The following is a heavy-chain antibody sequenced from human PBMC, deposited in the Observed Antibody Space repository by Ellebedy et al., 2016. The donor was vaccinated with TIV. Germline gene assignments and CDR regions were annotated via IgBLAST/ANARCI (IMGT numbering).Heavy chain of an antibody. J-gene: IGHJ4*02. CDR1: GIIFTTYE. Sequence: GESLKISCEGSGIIFTTYEMSWVRQAPGKGLQWVSAFDGRGVTTYYADSLKGRFTISRDNSKNTVYLQMSSLRVDDTAIYYCAQIVGEPASAHWGQGTLVTVSS. CDR3: AQIVGEPASAH. V-gene: IGHV3-23*01. D-gene: IGHD1-26*01. CDR2: FDGRGVTT.